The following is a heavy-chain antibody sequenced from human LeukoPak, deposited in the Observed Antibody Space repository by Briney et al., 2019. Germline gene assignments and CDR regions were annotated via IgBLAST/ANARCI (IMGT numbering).Heavy chain of an antibody. CDR1: GYTFTGYY. CDR3: ARKGGGITPLFDY. V-gene: IGHV1-18*04. J-gene: IGHJ4*02. D-gene: IGHD1-7*01. Sequence: ASVKVSCKASGYTFTGYYMHWVRQAPGQGLEWMGWISAYNGNTNYAQRLQGRVTMTTDTSTSTAYMDLRSLRSDDTAVYYCARKGGGITPLFDYWGQGTLVTVSS. CDR2: ISAYNGNT.